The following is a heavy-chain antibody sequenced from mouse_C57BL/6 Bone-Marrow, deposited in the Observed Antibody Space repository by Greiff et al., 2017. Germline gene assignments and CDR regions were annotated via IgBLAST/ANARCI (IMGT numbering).Heavy chain of an antibody. CDR2: IWSGGST. V-gene: IGHV2-2*01. D-gene: IGHD2-4*01. CDR1: GFSLTSYG. J-gene: IGHJ4*01. Sequence: VKLMESGPGLVQPSQSLSITCTVSGFSLTSYGVHWVRQSPGKGLEWLGVIWSGGSTDYNAAFISRLSISKDNSKSQVFFKMNSLQADDTAIYYCARKGTRINYAMDYWGQGTSVTVSS. CDR3: ARKGTRINYAMDY.